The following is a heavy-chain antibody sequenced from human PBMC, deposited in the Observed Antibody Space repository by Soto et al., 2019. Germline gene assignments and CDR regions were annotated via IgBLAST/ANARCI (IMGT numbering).Heavy chain of an antibody. CDR3: AKDRDYGDSFPFDG. CDR2: IIGNGDMT. Sequence: EVQLLEAGGGFVQPGGSPRLSCAASGFTFDNYGMSWVRQAPGKGLEWVSAIIGNGDMTYYADSVKGRFTISRDNSKNTLYLQLNNLRAEDMAIYYCAKDRDYGDSFPFDGWGQGTLVTVSS. J-gene: IGHJ4*02. D-gene: IGHD4-17*01. CDR1: GFTFDNYG. V-gene: IGHV3-23*01.